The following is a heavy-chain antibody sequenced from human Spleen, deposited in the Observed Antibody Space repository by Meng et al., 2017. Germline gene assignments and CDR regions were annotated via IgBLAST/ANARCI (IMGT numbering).Heavy chain of an antibody. D-gene: IGHD4-17*01. CDR1: GFTFSSYA. CDR3: ARDPNHGDPGVRDF. CDR2: ISGSGGST. Sequence: GESLKISCAASGFTFSSYAMSWVRQAPGKGLEWVSAISGSGGSTNYADCVKGRITISRDNSKNTLYLQMDSLRAEDTAVYYCARDPNHGDPGVRDFWGQGTLVTVSS. J-gene: IGHJ4*02. V-gene: IGHV3-23*01.